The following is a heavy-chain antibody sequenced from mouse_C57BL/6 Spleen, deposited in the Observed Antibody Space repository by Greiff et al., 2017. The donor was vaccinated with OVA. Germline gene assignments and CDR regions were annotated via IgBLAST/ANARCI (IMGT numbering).Heavy chain of an antibody. CDR1: GFTFSSYG. CDR3: ARSFTTVGTYYFAY. CDR2: ISSGGSYT. V-gene: IGHV5-6*02. D-gene: IGHD1-1*01. J-gene: IGHJ2*01. Sequence: EVMLVESGGDLVKPGGSLKLSCAASGFTFSSYGMSWVRQTPDKRLEWVATISSGGSYTYYPDHVKGPFTISIDNAKNTLYLQMSSLKSEDTAMYYCARSFTTVGTYYFAYCGQGTTLTVSS.